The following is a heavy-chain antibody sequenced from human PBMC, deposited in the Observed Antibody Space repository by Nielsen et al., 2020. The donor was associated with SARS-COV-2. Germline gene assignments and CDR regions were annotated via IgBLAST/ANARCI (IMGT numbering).Heavy chain of an antibody. D-gene: IGHD6-19*01. CDR2: TYYSGST. CDR3: ARGRGIAVAGTGVLTFDP. J-gene: IGHJ5*02. CDR1: GGSIGSGGYF. V-gene: IGHV4-31*03. Sequence: SETLSLTCTVSGGSIGSGGYFWTWIRQQPGKGLEWIGYTYYSGSTYYNSSLKDRSSISPHTSENQFSLNLSSVTAADTAVYYCARGRGIAVAGTGVLTFDPWGHGILVTVSS.